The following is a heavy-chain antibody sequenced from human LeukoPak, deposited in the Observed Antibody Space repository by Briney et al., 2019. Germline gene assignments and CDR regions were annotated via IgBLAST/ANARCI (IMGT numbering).Heavy chain of an antibody. CDR2: IKQDGSEK. D-gene: IGHD6-19*01. J-gene: IGHJ3*02. V-gene: IGHV3-7*01. Sequence: QPGGSLRLSCAASGFIFNSYWMTWVRQAPGKGLEWVASIKQDGSEKNYADSVKGRFTISRDSAKNSLYLQMNSLRPEDAAIYHCAKVIAVADTGAFDIWGQGTMVTVSS. CDR1: GFIFNSYW. CDR3: AKVIAVADTGAFDI.